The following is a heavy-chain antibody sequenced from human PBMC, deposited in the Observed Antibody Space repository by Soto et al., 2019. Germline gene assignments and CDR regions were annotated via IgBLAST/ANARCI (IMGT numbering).Heavy chain of an antibody. J-gene: IGHJ6*02. CDR3: ARDFRAYSSSPDGRGMDV. V-gene: IGHV3-33*01. CDR1: GFTFSSYG. Sequence: GGSLRLSCAASGFTFSSYGMQWVRQAPGKGLEWVAVIWYDGSNKYYADSVKGRFTISRDNSKNTLYLQMNSLRAEDTAVYYCARDFRAYSSSPDGRGMDVWGQGTTVTVSS. D-gene: IGHD6-13*01. CDR2: IWYDGSNK.